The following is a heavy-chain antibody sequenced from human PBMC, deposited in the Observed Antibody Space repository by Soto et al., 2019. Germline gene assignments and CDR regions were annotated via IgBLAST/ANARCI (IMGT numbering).Heavy chain of an antibody. Sequence: PGGSLRLSCTASGFTFGDYAVSWFRQAPGKGLEWVGFIRSKAYGGTTEYAASVKGRFTISRDDSKSIAYLQMNSLKTEDTAVYYCTRDQYSSSWYGSSSYWGQGTLVTVSS. CDR1: GFTFGDYA. J-gene: IGHJ4*02. CDR2: IRSKAYGGTT. D-gene: IGHD6-13*01. V-gene: IGHV3-49*03. CDR3: TRDQYSSSWYGSSSY.